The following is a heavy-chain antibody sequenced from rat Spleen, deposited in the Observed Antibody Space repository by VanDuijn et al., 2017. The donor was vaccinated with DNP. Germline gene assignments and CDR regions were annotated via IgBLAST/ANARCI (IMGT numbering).Heavy chain of an antibody. J-gene: IGHJ2*01. Sequence: EVQLVESGGGLVQPGRSLKLSCAASGFTFSSFAMAWVRQAPKKGLEWVASISNTGDSTYYSDSVKGRFSISRDNAKSTLYLQVNSLRSEDTATYYCANLLYYGPDYWGQGVMVSVSS. CDR2: ISNTGDST. D-gene: IGHD1-6*01. CDR3: ANLLYYGPDY. CDR1: GFTFSSFA. V-gene: IGHV5-46*01.